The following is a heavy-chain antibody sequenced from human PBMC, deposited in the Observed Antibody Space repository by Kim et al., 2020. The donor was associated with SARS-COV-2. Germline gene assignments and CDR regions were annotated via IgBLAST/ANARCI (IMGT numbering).Heavy chain of an antibody. V-gene: IGHV3-11*05. CDR3: ARDGLAAAGSYYYYGMDV. D-gene: IGHD6-13*01. Sequence: VKGRFTISRDTAKNSLYLQMNSLRAEDTAVYYCARDGLAAAGSYYYYGMDVWGQGTTVTVSS. J-gene: IGHJ6*02.